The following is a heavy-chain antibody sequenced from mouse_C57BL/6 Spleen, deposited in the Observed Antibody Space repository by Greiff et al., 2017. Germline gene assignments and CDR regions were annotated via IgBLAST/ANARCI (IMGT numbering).Heavy chain of an antibody. CDR1: GFNIQHTY. Sequence: VQLQQSVAELVRPGASVKLSCTASGFNIQHTYMHWVKQRPEQGLEWIGRIDPANGNTKYAPKFQGKATLTAYTSSNTAYLQLSSLTSEDTAIYYWARAPANWDWFAYWGQGTLVTVSA. D-gene: IGHD4-1*01. J-gene: IGHJ3*01. CDR3: ARAPANWDWFAY. CDR2: IDPANGNT. V-gene: IGHV14-3*01.